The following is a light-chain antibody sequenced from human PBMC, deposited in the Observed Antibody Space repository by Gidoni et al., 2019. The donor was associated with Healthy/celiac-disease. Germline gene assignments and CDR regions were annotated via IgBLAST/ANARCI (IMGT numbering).Light chain of an antibody. V-gene: IGKV1-39*01. CDR3: QQSYSTPPWT. J-gene: IGKJ1*01. Sequence: DIPMTQSPSSLSASVGDRVTLTCRASQSISSYLNWYQQKPGKAPKLLIYAASSLQSWVPSRFIGSGSGTDFTLTISSLQPEDFATYYCQQSYSTPPWTFGQXTKVEIK. CDR2: AAS. CDR1: QSISSY.